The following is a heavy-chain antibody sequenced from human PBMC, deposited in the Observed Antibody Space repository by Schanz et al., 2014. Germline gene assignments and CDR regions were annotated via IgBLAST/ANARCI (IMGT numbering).Heavy chain of an antibody. CDR2: IWFDGTNK. D-gene: IGHD2-21*01. J-gene: IGHJ1*01. Sequence: QVQLVESGGGLVKPGGSLRLSCAASGFTFSRYGMHWVRQAPGKGLEWLAVIWFDGTNKYNADSVKGRFTISRDNTRNSLYLQMNSLRVDDTAVYYCAREFVNWGQGTLVTVSS. CDR1: GFTFSRYG. CDR3: AREFVN. V-gene: IGHV3-33*08.